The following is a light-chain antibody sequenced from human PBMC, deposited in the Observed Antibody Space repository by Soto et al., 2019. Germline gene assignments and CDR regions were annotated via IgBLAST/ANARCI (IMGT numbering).Light chain of an antibody. CDR1: RSVSSN. Sequence: EIVMTQSPATLSVSPGERATLSCRASRSVSSNLAWYQQKPGQAPRLLMYGASTRATGIPARFSGSGSGTEFTLTISSLQSEDFAVYYCQQYNNWPPYTFGQGIKLEIK. CDR2: GAS. CDR3: QQYNNWPPYT. J-gene: IGKJ2*01. V-gene: IGKV3-15*01.